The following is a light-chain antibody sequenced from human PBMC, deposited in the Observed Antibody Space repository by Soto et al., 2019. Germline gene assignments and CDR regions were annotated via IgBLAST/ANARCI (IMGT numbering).Light chain of an antibody. CDR3: HQRQRWPRT. Sequence: EIVLTQSPGTLSLSPGERATLSCRASQSVSSSLAWYQQKPGQAPRLLIYGASTRAAGIPGRFSGSGSGTDFTLTITSLEPEDFAFYYCHQRQRWPRTFGQGTKVDIK. V-gene: IGKV3-11*01. J-gene: IGKJ1*01. CDR1: QSVSSS. CDR2: GAS.